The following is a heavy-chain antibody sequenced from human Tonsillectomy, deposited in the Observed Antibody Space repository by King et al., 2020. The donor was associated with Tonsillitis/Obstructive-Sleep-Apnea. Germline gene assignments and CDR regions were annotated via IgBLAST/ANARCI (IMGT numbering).Heavy chain of an antibody. J-gene: IGHJ4*02. CDR2: ISAYNGNT. CDR3: ARDGGYDYIWGSYRFDY. Sequence: QVQLVESGAEVKKPGASVKVSCKASGYTFTSCGISWVRQAPGQGLEWMGWISAYNGNTNYAQKLQGRVTMTTDTSTSTAYMELRRLRSDDTAVYYCARDGGYDYIWGSYRFDYWGQGTLVTVSS. D-gene: IGHD3-16*02. V-gene: IGHV1-18*01. CDR1: GYTFTSCG.